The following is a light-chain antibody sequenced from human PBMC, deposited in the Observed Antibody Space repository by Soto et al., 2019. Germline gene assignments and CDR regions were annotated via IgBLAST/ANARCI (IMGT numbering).Light chain of an antibody. CDR3: QHYNSYPYS. J-gene: IGKJ2*03. Sequence: DIHMTQSPSTLSASVGDRVVITRRASQNIDRWLAWYQQKPRKAPQLLIYRASFQESGVPPRFSGSGSGTEFTLTITSLQPDDFATYFCQHYNSYPYSFGQWTKLEIQ. CDR1: QNIDRW. V-gene: IGKV1-5*03. CDR2: RAS.